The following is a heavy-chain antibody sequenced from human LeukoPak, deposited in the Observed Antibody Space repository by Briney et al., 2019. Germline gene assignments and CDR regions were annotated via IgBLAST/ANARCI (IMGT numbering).Heavy chain of an antibody. Sequence: SETLSLTCAVYGGSFSGYYWSWIRQPPGKGPEWIGEINHSGSTNYNPSLKSRVTISVDTSKNQFSLKLSSVTAADTAVYYCARGGLYGDLDYWGQGTLVTVSS. CDR1: GGSFSGYY. J-gene: IGHJ4*02. CDR3: ARGGLYGDLDY. CDR2: INHSGST. D-gene: IGHD4-17*01. V-gene: IGHV4-34*01.